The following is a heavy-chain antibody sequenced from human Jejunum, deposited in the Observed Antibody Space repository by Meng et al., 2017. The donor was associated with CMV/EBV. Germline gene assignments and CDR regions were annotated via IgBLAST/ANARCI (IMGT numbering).Heavy chain of an antibody. D-gene: IGHD3/OR15-3a*01. Sequence: SVSGGCISTHTYYWGRIRQPPGKGLEWIGSVSYDGITYYNPSLKSRVTMSLDTSKTQFSLRLSSVTAADTAVYYCARDVNIAWFFYWGQGTLVTVSS. CDR3: ARDVNIAWFFY. CDR2: VSYDGIT. CDR1: GGCISTHTYY. V-gene: IGHV4-39*07. J-gene: IGHJ4*02.